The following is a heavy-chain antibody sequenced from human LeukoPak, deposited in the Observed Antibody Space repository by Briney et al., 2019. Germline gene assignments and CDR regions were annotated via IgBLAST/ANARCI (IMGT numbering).Heavy chain of an antibody. D-gene: IGHD3-10*01. CDR2: ISGSGGST. CDR1: GFTFSSYG. V-gene: IGHV3-23*01. Sequence: TGGSLRLSCAASGFTFSSYGMSWVRQAPGKGLEWVSAISGSGGSTYYADSVKGRFTISRDNSKNTLYLQMNSLRAEDTAVYYCAKDLIEWFGSQPHPLPFDPWGQGTLVTVSS. CDR3: AKDLIEWFGSQPHPLPFDP. J-gene: IGHJ5*02.